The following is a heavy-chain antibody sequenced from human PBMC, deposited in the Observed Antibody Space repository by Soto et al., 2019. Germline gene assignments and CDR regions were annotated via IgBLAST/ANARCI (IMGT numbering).Heavy chain of an antibody. V-gene: IGHV1-2*04. CDR2: INPNSGGT. D-gene: IGHD6-19*01. Sequence: ASVKVSCKASGYTFTGYYMHWVRQAPGQGLEWMGWINPNSGGTNYAQKFQGWVTMTRDTSISTAYMELSRLRSDDTAVYYCARDLLYSSGWYDYWGQGTLVTVSS. CDR3: ARDLLYSSGWYDY. J-gene: IGHJ4*02. CDR1: GYTFTGYY.